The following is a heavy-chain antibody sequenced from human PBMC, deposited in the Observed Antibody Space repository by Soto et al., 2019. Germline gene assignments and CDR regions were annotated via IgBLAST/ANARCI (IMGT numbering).Heavy chain of an antibody. CDR1: GYTFSDYY. CDR3: ARGPRTQLWFPNVY. Sequence: QVQLVQSGAEVQKPGTSVKVSCKASGYTFSDYYVHWLRQAPGQGLEWMGWISPQSGGTHFSPKFEGRVTLTTDTSISTAFMVLSRLTSDDTAVYYCARGPRTQLWFPNVYWGQATLVTVSS. CDR2: ISPQSGGT. V-gene: IGHV1-2*02. D-gene: IGHD5-18*01. J-gene: IGHJ4*02.